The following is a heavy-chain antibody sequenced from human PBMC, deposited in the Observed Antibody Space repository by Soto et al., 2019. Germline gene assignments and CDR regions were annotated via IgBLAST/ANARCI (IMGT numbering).Heavy chain of an antibody. CDR1: GFTFSSYG. Sequence: GGSLRLSCAASGFTFSSYGMHWVRQAPGKGLEWVAVISYDGSNKYYADSVKGRFTISRDNSKNTLYLQMNSLRAEDTAVYYCAKDLYSSGWFAALDIWGQGTMVTVSS. D-gene: IGHD6-19*01. V-gene: IGHV3-30*18. CDR3: AKDLYSSGWFAALDI. CDR2: ISYDGSNK. J-gene: IGHJ3*02.